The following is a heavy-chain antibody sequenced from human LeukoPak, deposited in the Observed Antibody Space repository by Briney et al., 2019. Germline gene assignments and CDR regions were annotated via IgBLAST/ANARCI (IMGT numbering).Heavy chain of an antibody. V-gene: IGHV3-15*01. CDR1: GFTFSNAW. CDR2: IKRKTDGGTT. Sequence: PGGSLRLSCAASGFTFSNAWMSWVRQAPEKGLEWVGRIKRKTDGGTTDYAAPVKGRFTISRDDSKNTLYLQMNSLKTEDTAVYYCTTEVVVVPAAVDAFDIWGRGTMVTVSS. D-gene: IGHD2-2*01. J-gene: IGHJ3*02. CDR3: TTEVVVVPAAVDAFDI.